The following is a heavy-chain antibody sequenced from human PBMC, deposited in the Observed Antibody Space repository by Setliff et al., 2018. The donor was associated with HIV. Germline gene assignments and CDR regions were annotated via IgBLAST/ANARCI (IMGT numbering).Heavy chain of an antibody. Sequence: GGSLRLSCAGSGFTFSNYAMAWVRQAPGKGLAWVSVIYGGGTTHYADSVKGRFTISRDNSKNTVYLQMNSLRVEDTAVYYCARDHIAARSVDYWGQGTLVTVSS. J-gene: IGHJ4*02. D-gene: IGHD6-6*01. CDR2: IYGGGTT. CDR1: GFTFSNYA. CDR3: ARDHIAARSVDY. V-gene: IGHV3-53*05.